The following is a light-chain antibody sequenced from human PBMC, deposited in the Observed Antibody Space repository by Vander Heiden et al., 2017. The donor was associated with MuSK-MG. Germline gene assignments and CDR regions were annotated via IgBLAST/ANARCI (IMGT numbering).Light chain of an antibody. CDR1: QSVSSY. J-gene: IGKJ3*01. CDR3: HQRWAWGKT. CDR2: DAS. Sequence: EILLTQSPATLSLSPGDRATLSCRASQSVSSYLAWYQQKPGQAPRLLIYDASNSATPIPARFSGTGSGTDFTLSIMSRDPEDIAVYYCHQRWAWGKTFGHGTKLDIK. V-gene: IGKV3-11*01.